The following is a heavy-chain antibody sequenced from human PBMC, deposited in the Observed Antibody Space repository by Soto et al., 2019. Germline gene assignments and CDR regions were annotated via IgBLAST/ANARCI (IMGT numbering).Heavy chain of an antibody. CDR2: IYYSGST. V-gene: IGHV4-39*01. CDR3: ARQSEYYYASGRAAPLYGMDV. J-gene: IGHJ6*02. D-gene: IGHD3-10*01. CDR1: GGSISSGGYY. Sequence: PSETLSLTCTASGGSISSGGYYWSWIRQHPGKGLEWIGYIYYSGSTYSNPSLKSRLTISADTSKNQFSLKLSSVTAADTAVYFCARQSEYYYASGRAAPLYGMDVWGQGTTVTVSS.